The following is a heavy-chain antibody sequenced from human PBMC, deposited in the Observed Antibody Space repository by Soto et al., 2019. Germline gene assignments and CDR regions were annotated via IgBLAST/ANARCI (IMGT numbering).Heavy chain of an antibody. CDR3: AREGAASYSYYYGTDV. V-gene: IGHV4-31*03. D-gene: IGHD3-16*01. Sequence: SETLSLTCTVSGGSISSGGYYWSWIRQHPGKGLEWIGYIYYSGSTYYNPSLKSRVTISVDTSKNQFSLKLNSVTAADTAVYYCAREGAASYSYYYGTDVWGQGTTVTVSS. CDR2: IYYSGST. CDR1: GGSISSGGYY. J-gene: IGHJ6*02.